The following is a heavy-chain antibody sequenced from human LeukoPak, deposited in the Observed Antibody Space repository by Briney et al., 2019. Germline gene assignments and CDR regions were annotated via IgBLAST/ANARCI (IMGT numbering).Heavy chain of an antibody. V-gene: IGHV4-4*07. CDR3: ARSNGRFPFDY. D-gene: IGHD2-8*01. J-gene: IGHJ4*02. CDR2: IYISGSA. CDR1: GGSISSYY. Sequence: SETLSLTCIDSGGSISSYYRSWIRQPAGKGLEWIGRIYISGSANYKPSLRSRVTMSVDTSKNPFSLYQSSVTAAGTAVYYCARSNGRFPFDYWGQGTLVTISS.